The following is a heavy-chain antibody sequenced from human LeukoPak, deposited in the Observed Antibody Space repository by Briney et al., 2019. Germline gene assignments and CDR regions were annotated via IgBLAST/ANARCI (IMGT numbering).Heavy chain of an antibody. CDR1: GFTFSSYS. D-gene: IGHD3-16*01. CDR3: AMGPFDYYYYYMDV. V-gene: IGHV3-48*02. J-gene: IGHJ6*03. CDR2: ISSSSSTI. Sequence: PGGSLRLSCAASGFTFSSYSMNWVRQAPGKGLEWASYISSSSSTIYYADSVKGRFTISRDNAKNSLYLQMNSLRDEGTAVYYCAMGPFDYYYYYMDVWGKGTTVTVSS.